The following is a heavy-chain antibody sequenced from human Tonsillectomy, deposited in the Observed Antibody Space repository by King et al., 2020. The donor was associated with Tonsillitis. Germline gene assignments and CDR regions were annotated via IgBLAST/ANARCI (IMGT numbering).Heavy chain of an antibody. J-gene: IGHJ4*02. D-gene: IGHD4-11*01. Sequence: VQLVESGGNLVKPGGSLRLSCAASGFTFSHAWMNWVRQAPGKGLEWVGRIKIEIDSWATDYAAPVKGRFTISRDDSKDTLYLQMNSLKTEDTAVYYCTTDGGWSTVTSGLGGVGFWGQGTLVTVSS. CDR1: GFTFSHAW. CDR2: IKIEIDSWAT. V-gene: IGHV3-15*01. CDR3: TTDGGWSTVTSGLGGVGF.